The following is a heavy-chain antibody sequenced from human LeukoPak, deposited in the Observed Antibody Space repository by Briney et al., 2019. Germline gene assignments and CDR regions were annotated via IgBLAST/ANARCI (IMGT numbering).Heavy chain of an antibody. CDR3: ARQNYGDYPDY. D-gene: IGHD4-17*01. CDR2: IYYSGST. J-gene: IGHJ4*02. V-gene: IGHV4-59*08. CDR1: GGSISSYY. Sequence: SETLSLTCTVSGGSISSYYWSWIRQPPGKGLEWIGYIYYSGSTNYNPSLKSRVTISVDTSKNQFSLKLSSATAADTAVYYCARQNYGDYPDYWGQGTLVTVSS.